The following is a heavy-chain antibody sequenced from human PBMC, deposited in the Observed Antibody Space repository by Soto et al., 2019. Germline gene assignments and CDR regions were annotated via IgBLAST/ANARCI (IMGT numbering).Heavy chain of an antibody. Sequence: GGSLRLSCAASGFTFSNYWRYWVRQAPGKGLVWVSRITSDGSGTAYADSVKGRFTISRDNTKSTLYLQMNSLRVEDAAVYYCVRSAPMDVWGKGTTVTVSS. J-gene: IGHJ6*03. CDR2: ITSDGSGT. CDR1: GFTFSNYW. CDR3: VRSAPMDV. V-gene: IGHV3-74*01.